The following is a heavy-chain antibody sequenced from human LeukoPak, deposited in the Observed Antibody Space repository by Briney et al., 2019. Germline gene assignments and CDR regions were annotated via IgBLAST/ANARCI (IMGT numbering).Heavy chain of an antibody. CDR1: GGSFSSGGYY. V-gene: IGHV4-31*03. CDR3: AREMLDCTNGVCYRYFDY. Sequence: SQTLSLTCTVSGGSFSSGGYYWSWIRQHPGKGLEWIGYIYYSGRTYYNPSLKSRVTISVDRSKNQFSLKLSSVTAADTAVYYCAREMLDCTNGVCYRYFDYWGQGTLVTVSS. CDR2: IYYSGRT. D-gene: IGHD2-8*01. J-gene: IGHJ4*02.